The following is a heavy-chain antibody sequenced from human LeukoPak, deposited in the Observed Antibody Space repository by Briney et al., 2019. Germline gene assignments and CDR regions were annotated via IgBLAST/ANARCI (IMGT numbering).Heavy chain of an antibody. J-gene: IGHJ6*03. V-gene: IGHV3-7*01. Sequence: GGSLRLSCAASGFRFSSHWMSWARQAPGKGLEWVANIKQDGSEKYYVDSVKGRFTISRDNAQNSLHLQMNSLRTEDTAVYYCGRAPRRGVMDVWGTGTTVSVSS. CDR2: IKQDGSEK. CDR3: GRAPRRGVMDV. CDR1: GFRFSSHW. D-gene: IGHD3-10*01.